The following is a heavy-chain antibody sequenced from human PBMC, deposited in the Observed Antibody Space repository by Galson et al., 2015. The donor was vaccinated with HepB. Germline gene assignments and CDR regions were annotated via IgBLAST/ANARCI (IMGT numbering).Heavy chain of an antibody. D-gene: IGHD3-22*01. Sequence: SVKVSCKASGYTFTSYYMHWVRQAPGQGLEWMGIINPSGGSTSYAQKFQGRVTMTRDTSTSTVYMELSSLRSEDTAVYYCARGYYDSSGYAFVYYYYGMDVWGQGTTVTVSS. CDR2: INPSGGST. V-gene: IGHV1-46*01. CDR3: ARGYYDSSGYAFVYYYYGMDV. J-gene: IGHJ6*02. CDR1: GYTFTSYY.